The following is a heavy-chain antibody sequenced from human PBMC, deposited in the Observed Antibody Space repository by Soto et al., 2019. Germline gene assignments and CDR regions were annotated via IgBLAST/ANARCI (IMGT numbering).Heavy chain of an antibody. CDR1: GFTFSSYW. Sequence: EVQLVESGGGLVQPGGSLRLSCAASGFTFSSYWMHWVRQAPGKGLVWVSRINSDGSSTSYADSVKGRFTISRDNAKNTLYLQMNSLIAEDTAVYYCARDTFTIFGVVIGNYYYGMDVWGQGTTVTVSS. CDR2: INSDGSST. J-gene: IGHJ6*02. CDR3: ARDTFTIFGVVIGNYYYGMDV. V-gene: IGHV3-74*01. D-gene: IGHD3-3*01.